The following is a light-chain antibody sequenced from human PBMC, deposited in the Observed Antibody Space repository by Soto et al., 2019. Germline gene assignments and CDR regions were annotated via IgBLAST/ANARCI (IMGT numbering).Light chain of an antibody. V-gene: IGLV1-40*01. CDR3: QSYDSLNDHVI. Sequence: QSVLTQPPSLSGAPGQRVPISCAGSSANIGAGYDVHWYQELPGKAPKLLMYDNNNRPSGVPDRFSGSKSGASASLAITGLQTEDEADYYCQSYDSLNDHVIFGGGTQLTVL. CDR2: DNN. J-gene: IGLJ2*01. CDR1: SANIGAGYD.